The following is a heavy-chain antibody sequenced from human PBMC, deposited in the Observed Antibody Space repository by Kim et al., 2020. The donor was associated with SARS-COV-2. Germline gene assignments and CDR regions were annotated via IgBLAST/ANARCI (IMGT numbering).Heavy chain of an antibody. V-gene: IGHV4-39*01. CDR2: SYHTGKT. D-gene: IGHD6-19*01. Sequence: SETLSLTCSVSGGSINSGAYYWGWVRQPPGKGLEWLATSYHTGKTFYSASLKTRVSMSMDTSKNQLSLRLGSVTAADTATYFCARSIAVAGLYYFDFWG. CDR1: GGSINSGAYY. CDR3: ARSIAVAGLYYFDF. J-gene: IGHJ4*01.